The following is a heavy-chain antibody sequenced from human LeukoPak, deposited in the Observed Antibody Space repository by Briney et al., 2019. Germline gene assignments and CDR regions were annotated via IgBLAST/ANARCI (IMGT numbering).Heavy chain of an antibody. V-gene: IGHV4-59*01. Sequence: PSETLSLTCTVSGGSINNNYWSWFRQSPGKGLEWIGYIYYNGNTNYNTSLESRVTISVDTSKNQIHLRLSSVTAADTAVYYCARGGWSQDYRGQGTLVTVSS. J-gene: IGHJ4*02. CDR1: GGSINNNY. D-gene: IGHD6-19*01. CDR3: ARGGWSQDY. CDR2: IYYNGNT.